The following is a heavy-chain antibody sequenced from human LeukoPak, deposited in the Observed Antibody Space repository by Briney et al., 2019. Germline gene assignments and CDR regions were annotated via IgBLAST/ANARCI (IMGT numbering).Heavy chain of an antibody. D-gene: IGHD3-10*01. V-gene: IGHV3-7*03. CDR1: GFTFSSYA. CDR3: ARRVAFGEYFEY. CDR2: IKHDGSEK. J-gene: IGHJ4*02. Sequence: GGSLRLSCAASGFTFSSYAMSWVRQAPGKGLEWVANIKHDGSEKYYVDSVKGRFTISRDNAKNSLYLQMNSLRVEDTAVYYCARRVAFGEYFEYWGQGTLVTVSS.